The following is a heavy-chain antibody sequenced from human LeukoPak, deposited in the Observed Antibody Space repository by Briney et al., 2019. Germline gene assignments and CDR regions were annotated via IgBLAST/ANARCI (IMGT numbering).Heavy chain of an antibody. CDR2: IYSDNT. CDR1: GFTFSSYS. Sequence: GGSLRLSCAASGFTFSSYSMNWIRQAPGKGLEWVSFIYSDNTHYSDSVKGRFTISRDNSKNTLYLQMNSLRAEDTAVYYCARRAGAYSHPYDYWGQGTLVTVSS. J-gene: IGHJ4*02. D-gene: IGHD4/OR15-4a*01. CDR3: ARRAGAYSHPYDY. V-gene: IGHV3-53*01.